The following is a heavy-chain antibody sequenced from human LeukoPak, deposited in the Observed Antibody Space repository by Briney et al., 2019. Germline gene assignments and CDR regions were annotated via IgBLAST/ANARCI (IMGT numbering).Heavy chain of an antibody. Sequence: GGSPRLSCAASGFTVSSNYMSWVRQAPGKGLEWVSVIYSGGSTYYADSVKGRFTISRDNSKNTLYLQMNSLRAEDTAVYYCASSSSWYLDYWGQGTLVTVSS. J-gene: IGHJ4*02. CDR1: GFTVSSNY. CDR3: ASSSSWYLDY. V-gene: IGHV3-53*01. CDR2: IYSGGST. D-gene: IGHD6-13*01.